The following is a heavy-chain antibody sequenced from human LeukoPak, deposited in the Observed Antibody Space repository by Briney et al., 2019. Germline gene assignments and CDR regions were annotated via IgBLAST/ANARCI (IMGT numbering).Heavy chain of an antibody. CDR1: GFTFSNYA. V-gene: IGHV3-21*01. D-gene: IGHD3-3*01. Sequence: PGGSLRLSCAAPGFTFSNYAMNWVRQAPGKGLEWVSSISSSSKDKYYADSVKGRFTISRDNAKKSLYLQMNSLRAEDTAVYYCARDIRVNYDFWSGYYKAEYFQHWGQGTLVTVSS. CDR3: ARDIRVNYDFWSGYYKAEYFQH. J-gene: IGHJ1*01. CDR2: ISSSSKDK.